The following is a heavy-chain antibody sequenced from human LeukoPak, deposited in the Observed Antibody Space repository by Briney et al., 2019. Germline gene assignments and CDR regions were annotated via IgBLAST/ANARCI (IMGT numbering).Heavy chain of an antibody. CDR3: AREGVVGATTPFDY. J-gene: IGHJ4*02. CDR1: SGSISSGDYY. D-gene: IGHD1-26*01. V-gene: IGHV4-30-4*08. Sequence: SQTLSLTCTVSSGSISSGDYYWSWIRQPPGKGLEWIGYIYYSGSTYYNPSLKSRVTISVDTSKNQFSLKLSSVTAADTAVYYCAREGVVGATTPFDYWGQGTLVTVSS. CDR2: IYYSGST.